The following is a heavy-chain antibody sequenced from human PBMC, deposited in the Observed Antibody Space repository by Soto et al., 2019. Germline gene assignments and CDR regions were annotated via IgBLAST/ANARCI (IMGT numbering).Heavy chain of an antibody. Sequence: QVLLQESGPGLVKPSETLSLTCSVSGVSIRSYYWSWIRQPPGKRLEWIGYISYSGTTNYNPSLTRRLTISIDTTKNQFSLKLGSVTADDTAVYYCATGFNYYGSGTLKLDFWGQGTLVAVSS. CDR2: ISYSGTT. CDR1: GVSIRSYY. J-gene: IGHJ4*02. V-gene: IGHV4-59*01. CDR3: ATGFNYYGSGTLKLDF. D-gene: IGHD3-10*01.